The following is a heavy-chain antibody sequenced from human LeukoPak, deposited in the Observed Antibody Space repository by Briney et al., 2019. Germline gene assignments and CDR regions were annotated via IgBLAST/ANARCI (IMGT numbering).Heavy chain of an antibody. J-gene: IGHJ5*02. CDR1: GFTFSSYA. D-gene: IGHD6-13*01. V-gene: IGHV3-23*01. Sequence: GGSLRLSCAASGFTFSSYAMSWVRQAPGKGLEWVSAISGGSTYYADSVKGRFTISRDNSKNTLYLQMNSLRAEDTAVYYCAKTGRSSSWYDNWFDPWGQGTLVTVSS. CDR2: ISGGST. CDR3: AKTGRSSSWYDNWFDP.